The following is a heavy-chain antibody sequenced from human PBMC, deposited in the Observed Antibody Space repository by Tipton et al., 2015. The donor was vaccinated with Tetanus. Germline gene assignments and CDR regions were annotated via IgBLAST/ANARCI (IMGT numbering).Heavy chain of an antibody. CDR2: INHRGGT. Sequence: TLSLTCGVSGGSFSGNYWSWVRQAPGKGLEWIGEINHRGGTMYNPSLKSRVTISGDRSKNQFSLSLTSVTAADTAVYYCARANNDFPKKGPFDYWGQGARVIVSS. V-gene: IGHV4-34*01. J-gene: IGHJ4*02. CDR1: GGSFSGNY. CDR3: ARANNDFPKKGPFDY. D-gene: IGHD3-3*01.